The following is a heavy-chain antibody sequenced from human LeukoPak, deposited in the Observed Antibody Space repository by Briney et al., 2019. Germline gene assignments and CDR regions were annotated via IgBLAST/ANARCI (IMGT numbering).Heavy chain of an antibody. V-gene: IGHV4-39*01. CDR2: IYYSGST. D-gene: IGHD1-14*01. CDR1: GGSISSSDYY. J-gene: IGHJ3*02. CDR3: ARLGPRKGFAFDI. Sequence: SETLSLTCTVAGGSISSSDYYWGWIRQPPGRGLAWIGNIYYSGSTYYSPSLKSRVTISVDTSKNQFSLKLTSVTAADTAVYYCARLGPRKGFAFDIWGQGTMVTVSS.